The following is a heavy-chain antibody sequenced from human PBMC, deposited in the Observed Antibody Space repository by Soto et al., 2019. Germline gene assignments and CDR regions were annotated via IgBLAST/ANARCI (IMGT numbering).Heavy chain of an antibody. CDR2: IYYSGNT. D-gene: IGHD1-1*01. Sequence: QVQLRESGPGLVKPSETLSLTCTVSGGSVNGGDSYYWSWIRQAPGKGLEWLGYIYYSGNTRYNPSLNSRITISIDTSKNQLSLKLDSVTSADTAVYYCAGDSHSPWNHVRGWFDPWGPGILVTVSS. J-gene: IGHJ5*02. CDR3: AGDSHSPWNHVRGWFDP. CDR1: GGSVNGGDSYY. V-gene: IGHV4-61*01.